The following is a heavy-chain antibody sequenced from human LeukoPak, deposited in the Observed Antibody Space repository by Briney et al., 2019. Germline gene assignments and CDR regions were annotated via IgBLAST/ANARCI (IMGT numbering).Heavy chain of an antibody. D-gene: IGHD3-9*01. V-gene: IGHV4-34*01. Sequence: SETLSLTCAVYGGSFSGYYWSWIRQPPGKGLEWIGEINHSGTTNYNPSLKSRVTISVDTSKNRFSLKLSSVTAADTAVYYCAGDYDILTGYLSYWGQGTLVTVSS. J-gene: IGHJ4*02. CDR1: GGSFSGYY. CDR2: INHSGTT. CDR3: AGDYDILTGYLSY.